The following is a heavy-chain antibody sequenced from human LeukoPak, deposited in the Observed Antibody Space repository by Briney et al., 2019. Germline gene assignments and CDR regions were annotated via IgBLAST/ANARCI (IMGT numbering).Heavy chain of an antibody. CDR3: ARTPAFGI. J-gene: IGHJ3*02. CDR2: IYHSGST. V-gene: IGHV4-59*12. Sequence: PSETLSLTCTVSGGSISNYYWTWIRQPPGKGLEWIGYIYHSGSTYYNPSLKSRVTISVDRSKNQFSLKLSSVTAADTAVYYCARTPAFGIWGQGTMVTVCS. CDR1: GGSISNYY.